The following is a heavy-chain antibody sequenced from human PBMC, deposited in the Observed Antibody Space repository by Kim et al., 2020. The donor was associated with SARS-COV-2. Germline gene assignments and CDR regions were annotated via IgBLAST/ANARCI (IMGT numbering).Heavy chain of an antibody. D-gene: IGHD6-13*01. CDR2: IYYSGST. V-gene: IGHV4-39*01. CDR3: VTKSSSWYDGAWNNWFDP. Sequence: SETLSLTCTVSGGSISSSSYYWGWIRQPPGKGLEWIGSIYYSGSTYYNPSLKSRVTISVDTSNNQFSLKLSFVTAADTAVYYCVTKSSSWYDGAWNNWFDPWGQGTLVTVSS. CDR1: GGSISSSSYY. J-gene: IGHJ5*02.